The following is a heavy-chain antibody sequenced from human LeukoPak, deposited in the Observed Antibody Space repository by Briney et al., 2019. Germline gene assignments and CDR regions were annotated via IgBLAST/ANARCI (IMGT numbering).Heavy chain of an antibody. CDR2: INTSGGST. D-gene: IGHD5-18*01. CDR1: GFTFSSYG. J-gene: IGHJ4*02. Sequence: PGGSLRLSCAASGFTFSSYGMSWVRQAPGKGLEWVSAINTSGGSTYYADSVKGRFTISRDNSKNTLYLQMNSLRAEDTAVYYCAKDRGYSYGRFDYWGQGTLVTVSS. CDR3: AKDRGYSYGRFDY. V-gene: IGHV3-23*01.